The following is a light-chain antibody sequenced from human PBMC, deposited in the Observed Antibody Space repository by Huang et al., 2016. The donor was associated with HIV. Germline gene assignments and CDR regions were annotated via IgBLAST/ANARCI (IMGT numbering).Light chain of an antibody. J-gene: IGKJ2*01. V-gene: IGKV1-5*03. CDR1: LSISSL. CDR2: QAS. CDR3: QQYTTYFPT. Sequence: DIQMTQSPSTLSASVGDRVTITCRASLSISSLLAWYQQKPGKAPKRLIYQASRLESGVPSRFRGSGSWTEFTLTISSLQPDDFATYYCQQYTTYFPTFGQGTKLEIK.